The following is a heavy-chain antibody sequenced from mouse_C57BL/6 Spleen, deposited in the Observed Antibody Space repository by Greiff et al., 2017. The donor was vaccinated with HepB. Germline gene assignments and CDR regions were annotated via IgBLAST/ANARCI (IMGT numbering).Heavy chain of an antibody. V-gene: IGHV1-61*01. Sequence: QVQLQQPGAELVRPGSSVKLSCKASGYTFTSYWMDWVKQRPGQGLEWIGNIYPSDSETHYNQKFKDKATLTVDKSSSTAYMQLSSLTSEDSAVYYCARREGTAQAECMDYWGQGTSVTVSS. D-gene: IGHD3-2*02. CDR2: IYPSDSET. J-gene: IGHJ4*01. CDR3: ARREGTAQAECMDY. CDR1: GYTFTSYW.